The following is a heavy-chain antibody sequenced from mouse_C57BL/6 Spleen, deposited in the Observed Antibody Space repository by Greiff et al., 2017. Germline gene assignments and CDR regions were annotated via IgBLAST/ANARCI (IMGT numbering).Heavy chain of an antibody. V-gene: IGHV5-17*01. CDR2: ISSGSSTI. J-gene: IGHJ4*01. CDR3: ARQDYDFAMDY. Sequence: EVHLVESGGGLVKPGGSLKLSCAASGFTFSDYGMHWVRQAPEKGLAWVAYISSGSSTIYYADTVKGRFTISRDNAKNTLFLQMTSLRSEDTAMYYCARQDYDFAMDYWGQGTSVTVSS. D-gene: IGHD2-4*01. CDR1: GFTFSDYG.